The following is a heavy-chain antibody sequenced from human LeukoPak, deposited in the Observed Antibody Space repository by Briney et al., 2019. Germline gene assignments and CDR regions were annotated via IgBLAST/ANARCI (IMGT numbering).Heavy chain of an antibody. V-gene: IGHV3-23*01. J-gene: IGHJ5*01. CDR2: ITAGGDGT. CDR1: GSTFSGYA. D-gene: IGHD4-17*01. CDR3: AKDLHDYGDYVGWFDS. Sequence: PGGSLRLSCAASGSTFSGYAMSWVRLAPGKGLEWVSAITAGGDGTYYADSVKGRFTISRDNSKYTLYLQMNSLRAEDTAVYYCAKDLHDYGDYVGWFDSWGQGTLVTVSS.